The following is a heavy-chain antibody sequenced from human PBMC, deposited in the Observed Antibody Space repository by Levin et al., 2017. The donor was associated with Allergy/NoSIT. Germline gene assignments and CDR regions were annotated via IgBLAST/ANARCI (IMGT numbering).Heavy chain of an antibody. D-gene: IGHD3-3*01. CDR3: ARSSITIFGVVIIYDYYYGMDV. J-gene: IGHJ6*02. Sequence: SETLSLTCTVSGGSISSSSYYWGWIRQPPGTGLEWIGSIYYSGSTYYNPSLKSRVTISVDTSKNQFSLKLSSVTAADTAVYYCARSSITIFGVVIIYDYYYGMDVWGQGTTVTVSS. CDR1: GGSISSSSYY. CDR2: IYYSGST. V-gene: IGHV4-39*01.